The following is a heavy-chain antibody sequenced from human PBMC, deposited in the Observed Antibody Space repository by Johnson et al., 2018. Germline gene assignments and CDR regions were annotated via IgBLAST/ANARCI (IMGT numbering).Heavy chain of an antibody. CDR3: ARRYYYDSSGYDDAFDI. J-gene: IGHJ3*02. V-gene: IGHV3-30-3*01. CDR1: GFTFSSYA. D-gene: IGHD3-22*01. Sequence: VQLVESGGGVVQPGRSLRLSCAASGFTFSSYAMHWVRQAPGKGLEWVAVISYDGSNKYYADSVKGRFTISRDNSKNTLYLQMNSLRAEDTAVYYCARRYYYDSSGYDDAFDIWGQGTMVTVSS. CDR2: ISYDGSNK.